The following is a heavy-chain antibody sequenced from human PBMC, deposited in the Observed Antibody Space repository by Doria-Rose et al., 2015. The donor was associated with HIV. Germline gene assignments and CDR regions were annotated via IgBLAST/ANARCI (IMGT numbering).Heavy chain of an antibody. CDR2: MFSDDEK. J-gene: IGHJ4*02. CDR3: ARIKSSRWYHKYYFDF. CDR1: GVSLSSPGMG. Sequence: SGPVPVKPTETLTLTCTVSGVSLSSPGMGVSWIRQPPGKALEWLANMFSDDEKSYKTYLKSRLTISRGTSKSQVVLTTTDMDPVDTATYYCARIKSSRWYHKYYFDFWGQGTLVIVSA. D-gene: IGHD6-13*01. V-gene: IGHV2-26*01.